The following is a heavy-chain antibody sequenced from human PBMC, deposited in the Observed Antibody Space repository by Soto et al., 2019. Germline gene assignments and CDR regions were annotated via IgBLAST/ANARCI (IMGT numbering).Heavy chain of an antibody. CDR2: ISAYNGNT. V-gene: IGHV1-18*01. Sequence: ASVKVSCKASGYTFTSYGISWVRQAPGQGLEWMGWISAYNGNTNYAQKLQGRVTMTTDTSTSTAYMELRSLRSDDTAVYYCASSDGDYVTLSFDYYGMDVWGQGTTVTVSS. CDR1: GYTFTSYG. J-gene: IGHJ6*02. CDR3: ASSDGDYVTLSFDYYGMDV. D-gene: IGHD4-17*01.